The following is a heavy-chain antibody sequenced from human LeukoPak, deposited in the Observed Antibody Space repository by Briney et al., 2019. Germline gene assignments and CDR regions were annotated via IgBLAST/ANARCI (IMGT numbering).Heavy chain of an antibody. Sequence: SETLSLTCTVSGGSISSGGYYWSWIRQHPGKGLEWIGYIYYSGSTYYDPSLKSRVTISVDTSKNQFSLKLSSVTAADTAVYYCARNPGYSYGSPTFDYWGQGTLVTVSS. D-gene: IGHD5-18*01. CDR3: ARNPGYSYGSPTFDY. V-gene: IGHV4-31*03. CDR2: IYYSGST. J-gene: IGHJ4*02. CDR1: GGSISSGGYY.